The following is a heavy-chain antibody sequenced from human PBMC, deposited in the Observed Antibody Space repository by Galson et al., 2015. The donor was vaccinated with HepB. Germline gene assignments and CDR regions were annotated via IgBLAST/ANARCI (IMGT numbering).Heavy chain of an antibody. J-gene: IGHJ6*03. CDR3: ARETDSGVYYYYIDV. CDR2: ISSSSSYI. CDR1: GFTFSSYS. D-gene: IGHD3-22*01. Sequence: SLRLSCAASGFTFSSYSMNWVRQAPGKGLEWVSSISSSSSYIYYADSVKGRFTISRGNAKNALYLQMNSLTAEDTAVYYCARETDSGVYYYYIDVWGKGTTVTVSS. V-gene: IGHV3-21*01.